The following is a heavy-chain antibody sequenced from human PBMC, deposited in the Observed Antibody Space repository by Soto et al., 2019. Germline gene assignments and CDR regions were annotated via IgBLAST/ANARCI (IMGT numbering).Heavy chain of an antibody. D-gene: IGHD2-21*02. J-gene: IGHJ6*02. Sequence: QVQLVQSGAEVKKPGSSVKVSCKASGGTFSSYAISWVRQAPGQGLEWMGGIIPIFGTAHYAQKFQGRVTITADKSTSTAYMELSSLRSEDTAVYYCARLRYGGNSRHYYGMDVWGQGTTVTVSS. CDR1: GGTFSSYA. CDR3: ARLRYGGNSRHYYGMDV. V-gene: IGHV1-69*06. CDR2: IIPIFGTA.